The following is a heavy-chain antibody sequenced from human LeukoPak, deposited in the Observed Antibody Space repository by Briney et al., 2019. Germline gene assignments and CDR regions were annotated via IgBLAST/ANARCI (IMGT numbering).Heavy chain of an antibody. CDR1: GGTFSSYA. V-gene: IGHV1-69*13. J-gene: IGHJ3*02. CDR3: AREPTDGTTYDAFDI. Sequence: SVKVSCKASGGTFSSYAISWVRQAPGQGLEWMGGIIPIFGTANYAQKFQGRVTIAADESTSTAYMELSSLRSEDTAVYYCAREPTDGTTYDAFDIWGQGTMVTVSS. D-gene: IGHD4-17*01. CDR2: IIPIFGTA.